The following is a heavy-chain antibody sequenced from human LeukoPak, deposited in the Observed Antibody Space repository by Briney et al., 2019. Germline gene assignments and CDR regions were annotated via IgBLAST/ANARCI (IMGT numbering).Heavy chain of an antibody. V-gene: IGHV4-59*08. CDR3: AGGAQWLAPDC. Sequence: SETLSLTCTVSGGSISSYFWSWIRQPPGKGLEWIGSMYNSGTTNYNPSLKSRVTISVDTSTNQISLKLSLVTAADTAVYYCAGGAQWLAPDCWGQGTLVTVSS. CDR2: MYNSGTT. D-gene: IGHD6-19*01. CDR1: GGSISSYF. J-gene: IGHJ4*02.